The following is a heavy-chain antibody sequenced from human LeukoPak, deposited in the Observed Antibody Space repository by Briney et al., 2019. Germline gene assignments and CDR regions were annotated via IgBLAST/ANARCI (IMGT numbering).Heavy chain of an antibody. CDR2: ISSSDNTI. D-gene: IGHD6-13*01. CDR3: ARDRGDSSWYNRFDY. J-gene: IGHJ4*02. Sequence: GGSLRLSCAASGFTFSDYYTSWIRQAPGKGLEWVSYISSSDNTIYYADSVKGRFTISRDNAKNSLYLQMNSLRAEDTAVYYCARDRGDSSWYNRFDYWGQGTLVTVSS. CDR1: GFTFSDYY. V-gene: IGHV3-11*04.